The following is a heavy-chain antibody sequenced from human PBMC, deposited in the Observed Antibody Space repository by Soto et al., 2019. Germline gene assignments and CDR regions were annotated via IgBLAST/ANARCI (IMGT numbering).Heavy chain of an antibody. V-gene: IGHV1-2*04. CDR1: GYTFTGYY. Sequence: ASVKVSCKASGYTFTGYYMHWVRQAPGQGLEWMGWINPNSGGTNYAQKFQGWVTMTRDTSISTAYMELSRLRSDDTAVYYCAREGNYDFWSGYYKTAFDIWGQGTMVTVSS. D-gene: IGHD3-3*01. CDR2: INPNSGGT. CDR3: AREGNYDFWSGYYKTAFDI. J-gene: IGHJ3*02.